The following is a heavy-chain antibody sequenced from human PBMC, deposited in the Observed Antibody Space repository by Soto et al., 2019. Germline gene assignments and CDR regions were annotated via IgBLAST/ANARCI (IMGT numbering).Heavy chain of an antibody. CDR1: GYSFNSYW. D-gene: IGHD1-1*01. J-gene: IGHJ5*02. Sequence: PGESRKISCKGSGYSFNSYWISWVRQMHGKGLEWMGRIDPIDSYTNYSPSFQGHVTISADKSICTAYLQWSSLKASDTAMYYCARQRAGTRAGWFDPWGQGTLVTVSS. CDR3: ARQRAGTRAGWFDP. CDR2: IDPIDSYT. V-gene: IGHV5-10-1*01.